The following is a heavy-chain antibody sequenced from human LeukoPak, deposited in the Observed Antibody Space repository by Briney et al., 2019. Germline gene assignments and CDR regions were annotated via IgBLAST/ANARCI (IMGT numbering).Heavy chain of an antibody. V-gene: IGHV1-46*01. J-gene: IGHJ4*02. CDR1: VNTFTNSY. CDR3: ASETPIAADPPFFDY. CDR2: INPSGGSP. D-gene: IGHD6-6*01. Sequence: GASVKVSCKASVNTFTNSYVHWVRQAPGQGLEWMGIINPSGGSPTYAQKFQGRVTMTKDTSTTTIYMDLSSLRSDDTAMYYCASETPIAADPPFFDYWGQGTLVTVSS.